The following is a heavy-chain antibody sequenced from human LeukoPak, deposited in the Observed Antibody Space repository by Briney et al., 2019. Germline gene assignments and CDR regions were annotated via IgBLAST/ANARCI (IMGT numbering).Heavy chain of an antibody. CDR3: AKVASGTYYGKFDY. J-gene: IGHJ4*02. CDR1: GFTFSSYA. Sequence: GGSLRLSCAASGFTFSSYAMSWVRQAPGKGLEWVSTISGSGGSTYYADSVKGRFTISRDNSKNTLYLQMNSLRAEDTAVYYRAKVASGTYYGKFDYWGQGTLVTVSS. V-gene: IGHV3-23*01. CDR2: ISGSGGST. D-gene: IGHD3-10*01.